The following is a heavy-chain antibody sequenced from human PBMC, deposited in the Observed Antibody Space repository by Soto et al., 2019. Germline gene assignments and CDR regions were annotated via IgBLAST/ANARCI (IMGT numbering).Heavy chain of an antibody. CDR3: ARGVVGGTTD. V-gene: IGHV3-48*02. D-gene: IGHD1-26*01. CDR2: ISSSSSTT. Sequence: PGGSLRLSCVASGFTFRSYSMNWVRQSPGKGLEWVSYISSSSSTTYYADSVKGRFTISRDNAKNSLYLQMNSLRDEDTALYYCARGVVGGTTDWGQGTLVTVSS. CDR1: GFTFRSYS. J-gene: IGHJ4*02.